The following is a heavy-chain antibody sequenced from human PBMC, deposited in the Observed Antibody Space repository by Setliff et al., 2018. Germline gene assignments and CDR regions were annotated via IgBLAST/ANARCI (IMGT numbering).Heavy chain of an antibody. V-gene: IGHV1-69*13. CDR2: IIPIFGTA. J-gene: IGHJ5*02. Sequence: SVKVSCKASGGTFSSYAISWVRQAPGQGLEWMGGIIPIFGTANYAQKFQGRVTITADESTSTAYMELSSLRSDDTAVYYCAIGVVGLGRRNCFGPWGHGTLVT. D-gene: IGHD7-27*01. CDR3: AIGVVGLGRRNCFGP. CDR1: GGTFSSYA.